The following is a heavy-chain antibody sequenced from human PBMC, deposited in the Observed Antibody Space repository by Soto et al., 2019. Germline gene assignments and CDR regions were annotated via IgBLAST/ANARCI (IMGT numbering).Heavy chain of an antibody. CDR2: ISGSGGST. D-gene: IGHD6-13*01. Sequence: PGGSLRLSCAASGFTFSSYAMSWVRQAPGKGLEWVSAISGSGGSTYYADSVKGRFTISRDNSKNTLYLQMNSLRAEDTAVYYCAKGVRVSALGSKIDYFDYWGQGTLVTVSS. J-gene: IGHJ4*02. V-gene: IGHV3-23*01. CDR3: AKGVRVSALGSKIDYFDY. CDR1: GFTFSSYA.